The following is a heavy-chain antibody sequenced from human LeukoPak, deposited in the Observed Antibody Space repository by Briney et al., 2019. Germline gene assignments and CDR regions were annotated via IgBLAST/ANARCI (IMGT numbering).Heavy chain of an antibody. CDR1: GGSVSSGSYY. CDR2: IYYSGST. V-gene: IGHV4-61*01. CDR3: ARRADVLRFLEWLSPNQNWFDP. J-gene: IGHJ5*02. Sequence: SETLSLTCTVSGGSVSSGSYYWSRIRQPPGKGLEWIGYIYYSGSTNYNPSLKSRVTISVDTSKNQFSLKLSSVTAADTAVYYCARRADVLRFLEWLSPNQNWFDPWGQGTLVTVSS. D-gene: IGHD3-3*01.